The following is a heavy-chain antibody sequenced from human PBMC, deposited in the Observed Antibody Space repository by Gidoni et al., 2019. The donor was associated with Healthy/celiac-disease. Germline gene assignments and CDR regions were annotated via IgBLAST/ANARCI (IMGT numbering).Heavy chain of an antibody. V-gene: IGHV3-30*03. CDR1: GFTFIIYG. Sequence: QVQLVESGGGVVQPGRSLRLSCAASGFTFIIYGMHWFRQAPGKGLEWVAVISYDGSKKYYADSVKGRFTISRDNSKNTLYLQMNSLRAEDTAVYYCARDPPDPKVAGTAFDYWGQGTLVTVSS. CDR3: ARDPPDPKVAGTAFDY. J-gene: IGHJ4*02. CDR2: ISYDGSKK. D-gene: IGHD6-19*01.